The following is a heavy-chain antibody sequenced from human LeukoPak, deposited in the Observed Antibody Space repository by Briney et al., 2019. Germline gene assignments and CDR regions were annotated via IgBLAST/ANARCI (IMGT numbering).Heavy chain of an antibody. V-gene: IGHV1-2*02. CDR3: ARDRGSYNFDY. CDR1: GYTFTSYG. D-gene: IGHD1-26*01. Sequence: ASVKVSCKASGYTFTSYGISWVRQAPGQGLEWIGWINPNSGGTNYAQKFQGRVTMTRDTSISTAYMELSRLRSDDTAVYYCARDRGSYNFDYWGQGTLVTVSS. CDR2: INPNSGGT. J-gene: IGHJ4*02.